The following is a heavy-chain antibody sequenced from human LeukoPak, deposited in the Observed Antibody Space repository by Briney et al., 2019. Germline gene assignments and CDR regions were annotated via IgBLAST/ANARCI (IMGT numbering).Heavy chain of an antibody. CDR3: TSSYITMVRGATLFFDY. CDR2: ISYDASNK. Sequence: GGSLRLSCAASGFTFSRYGMHWVRQTPGKGLEWVAVISYDASNKYYADSVKGRFTISRDNSKNTLYLQMNSLKTEDTAVYYCTSSYITMVRGATLFFDYWGQGTLVTVSS. J-gene: IGHJ4*02. CDR1: GFTFSRYG. V-gene: IGHV3-30*03. D-gene: IGHD3-10*01.